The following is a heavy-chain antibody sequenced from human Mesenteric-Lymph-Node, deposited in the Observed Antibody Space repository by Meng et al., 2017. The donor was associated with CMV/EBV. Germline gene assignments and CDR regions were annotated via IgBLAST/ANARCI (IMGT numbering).Heavy chain of an antibody. CDR3: ARRGNYDSDYSEY. J-gene: IGHJ4*02. Sequence: QLPLQDAGPGLLKPSEPPSILCSVTGCSIGNSTYYWTWIRHPPGKGLEWIGSVHHSGTTYYNPSLKGRLPISVDPSANLFSLRLTTVTAADTATYYCARRGNYDSDYSEYWGQGTLVTVSS. V-gene: IGHV4-39*01. D-gene: IGHD3-22*01. CDR2: VHHSGTT. CDR1: GCSIGNSTYY.